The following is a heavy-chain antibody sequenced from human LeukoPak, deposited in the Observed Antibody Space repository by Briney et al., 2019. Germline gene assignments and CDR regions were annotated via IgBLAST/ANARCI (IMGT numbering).Heavy chain of an antibody. CDR1: GGSISSYY. D-gene: IGHD2-2*01. CDR3: ASNPTQWYCSSTSCHPYYFDY. CDR2: IYYSGST. Sequence: PSETLSLTCTVSGGSISSYYWSWIRQPPGKGLEWIGYIYYSGSTNYNPSLKSRITISVDTSKNQFSLKLSSVTAADAAVYYCASNPTQWYCSSTSCHPYYFDYWGQGTLVTVSS. V-gene: IGHV4-59*01. J-gene: IGHJ4*02.